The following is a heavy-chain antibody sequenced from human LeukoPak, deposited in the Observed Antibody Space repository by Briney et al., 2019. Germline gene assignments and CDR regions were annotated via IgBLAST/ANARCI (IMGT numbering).Heavy chain of an antibody. CDR2: ISYDGSNK. Sequence: PGGSLRLSCAASGFTFSSYAMHWVRQAPGKGLEWVAVISYDGSNKYYADSVKGRFTISRDNAKNSLSLQMNSLRAEDTAVYYCARDYDSSWNPAGYWGQGSLVTVSS. D-gene: IGHD6-13*01. J-gene: IGHJ4*02. CDR1: GFTFSSYA. CDR3: ARDYDSSWNPAGY. V-gene: IGHV3-30*04.